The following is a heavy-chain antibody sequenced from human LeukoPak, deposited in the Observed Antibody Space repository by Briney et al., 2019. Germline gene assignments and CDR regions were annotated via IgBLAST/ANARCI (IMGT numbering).Heavy chain of an antibody. D-gene: IGHD2-15*01. CDR1: GFTFSNYA. CDR2: ITNTGTAT. CDR3: AKGTLGYCSGSSCYPFDS. V-gene: IGHV3-23*05. Sequence: PGGSLRLSCAASGFTFSNYAMSWVRQAPGKGLECVTVITNTGTATAYADSVKGRFTISRDNSKNTLCLQMNSLRAEDTAVYYCAKGTLGYCSGSSCYPFDSWGQGTLVTVS. J-gene: IGHJ4*02.